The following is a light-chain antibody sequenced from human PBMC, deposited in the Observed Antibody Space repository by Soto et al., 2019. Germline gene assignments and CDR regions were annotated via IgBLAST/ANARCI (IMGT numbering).Light chain of an antibody. J-gene: IGLJ1*01. CDR1: NSDVGTHNL. CDR2: EGT. V-gene: IGLV2-14*02. CDR3: SSYTSSSTDV. Sequence: QSVLTQPASVSGSPGQSITISCTGTNSDVGTHNLVSWYQQHPGKAPKLIIYEGTKRPSGVSNRFSGSKSGNTASLTISGLQAEDEADYYCSSYTSSSTDVFGTGTKVTVL.